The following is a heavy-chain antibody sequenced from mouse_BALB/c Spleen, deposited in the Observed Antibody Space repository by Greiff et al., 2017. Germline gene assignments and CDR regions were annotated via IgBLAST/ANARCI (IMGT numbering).Heavy chain of an antibody. J-gene: IGHJ4*01. D-gene: IGHD2-1*01. Sequence: EVQVVESGGGLVQPGGSRKLSCAASGFTFSSFGMHWVRQAPEKGLEWVAYISSGSSAIYYADTVKGRFTISRDNPKNTLFLQMTSLRSEDTAMYYCASNYNYAMDYWGQGTSVTVSS. CDR2: ISSGSSAI. CDR3: ASNYNYAMDY. CDR1: GFTFSSFG. V-gene: IGHV5-17*02.